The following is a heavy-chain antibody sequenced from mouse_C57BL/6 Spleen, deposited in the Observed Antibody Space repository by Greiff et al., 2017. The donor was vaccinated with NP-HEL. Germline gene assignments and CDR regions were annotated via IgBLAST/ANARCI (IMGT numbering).Heavy chain of an antibody. CDR2: IDPSDSYT. CDR1: GYTFTSYW. Sequence: QVQLQQPGAELVKPGASVKLSCKASGYTFTSYWMQWVKQRPGQGLEWIGEIDPSDSYTNYNQKFKGKATLTVDTSSSTAYMQLSSLTAEDSAVYYCARELLRLMDYWGQGTSVTVSS. D-gene: IGHD1-2*01. J-gene: IGHJ4*01. V-gene: IGHV1-50*01. CDR3: ARELLRLMDY.